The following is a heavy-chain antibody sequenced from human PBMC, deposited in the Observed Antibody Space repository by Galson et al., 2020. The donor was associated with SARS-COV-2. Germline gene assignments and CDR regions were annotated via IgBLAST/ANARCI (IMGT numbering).Heavy chain of an antibody. D-gene: IGHD3-10*01. J-gene: IGHJ5*02. CDR3: ARAGYGSGSYYSLSNWFDP. CDR1: GYTFTGYY. CDR2: IHPNSGGT. Sequence: ASVKVSCKASGYTFTGYYMHWVRQAPGQGLEWMGWIHPNSGGTNYAQKFQGRVTMTRDTSISTAYMELSRLRSDDTAVYYCARAGYGSGSYYSLSNWFDPWGQGTLVTVSS. V-gene: IGHV1-2*02.